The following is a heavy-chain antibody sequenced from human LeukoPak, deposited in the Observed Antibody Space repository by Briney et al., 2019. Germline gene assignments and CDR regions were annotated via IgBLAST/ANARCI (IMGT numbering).Heavy chain of an antibody. J-gene: IGHJ5*02. CDR1: AFTLNSYA. V-gene: IGHV3-23*01. CDR3: AKDDNWLQFQT. Sequence: GGSLRLSCAASAFTLNSYAMSWVRQAPGKGLEWVSGITGNGGTTYYADSVKGRFTISRDNSRTTVFLQINSLRVEDTAMYYCAKDDNWLQFQTWGQGTLVTVSS. D-gene: IGHD5-24*01. CDR2: ITGNGGTT.